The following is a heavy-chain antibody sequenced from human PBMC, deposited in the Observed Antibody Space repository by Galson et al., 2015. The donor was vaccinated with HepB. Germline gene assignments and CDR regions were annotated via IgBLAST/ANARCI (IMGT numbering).Heavy chain of an antibody. J-gene: IGHJ6*03. Sequence: SVKVSCKASGGTFSSYAISWVRQAPGQGLEWMGGVIPIFGTANYAQKFQGRVTITADESTSTAYMELSSLRSEDTAVYYCARDSDGDYGYYYYMDVWGKGTTVTVSS. CDR1: GGTFSSYA. CDR2: VIPIFGTA. V-gene: IGHV1-69*13. D-gene: IGHD4-17*01. CDR3: ARDSDGDYGYYYYMDV.